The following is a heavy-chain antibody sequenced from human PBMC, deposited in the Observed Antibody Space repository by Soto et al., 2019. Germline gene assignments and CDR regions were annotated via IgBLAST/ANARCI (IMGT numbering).Heavy chain of an antibody. J-gene: IGHJ6*02. CDR1: GYTFTSYD. D-gene: IGHD6-13*01. CDR3: ASSHSSSWYYYYYGMDV. V-gene: IGHV1-8*01. Sequence: SVKVSCKASGYTFTSYDINWVRQATGQGLEWMGWMNPNSGNTGYAQKFQGRVTMTRNTSISTAYMELSSLRSEDTAVYYCASSHSSSWYYYYYGMDVWGQGTTVTVSS. CDR2: MNPNSGNT.